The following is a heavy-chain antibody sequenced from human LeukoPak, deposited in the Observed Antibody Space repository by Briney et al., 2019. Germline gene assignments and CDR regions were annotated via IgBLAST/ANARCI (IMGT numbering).Heavy chain of an antibody. D-gene: IGHD3-22*01. J-gene: IGHJ4*02. CDR1: GGTFSSYA. CDR2: IIPIFGTT. V-gene: IGHV1-69*05. Sequence: ASVKVSCKASGGTFSSYAISWVRQAPGQGLEWMGRIIPIFGTTNYAQKFQGRVTITTDESTSTAYMELSSLRSEDTAVYYCARGGKANYYDTSGYYLYYYWGQGTLVTVSS. CDR3: ARGGKANYYDTSGYYLYYY.